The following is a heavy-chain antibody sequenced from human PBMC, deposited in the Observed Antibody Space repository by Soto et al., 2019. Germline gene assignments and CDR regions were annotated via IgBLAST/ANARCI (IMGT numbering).Heavy chain of an antibody. CDR3: ARGGYGGRWYVYYVMDV. V-gene: IGHV1-24*01. J-gene: IGHJ6*02. D-gene: IGHD6-13*01. CDR2: FDPEDGET. Sequence: QVQLVQSGAEVKKPGASVKVSCKVSGYTLTELSMHWVRQAPGKGLEWMGGFDPEDGETIYAQKFRGRATMTEDTSTNPPEMELGRWRCEDTAVYYWARGGYGGRWYVYYVMDVWGQGTPVPVPS. CDR1: GYTLTELS.